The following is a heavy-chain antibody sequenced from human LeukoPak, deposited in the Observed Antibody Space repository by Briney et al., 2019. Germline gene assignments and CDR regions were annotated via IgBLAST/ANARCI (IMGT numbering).Heavy chain of an antibody. D-gene: IGHD6-13*01. CDR3: ATYSSSWSVGYFDY. J-gene: IGHJ4*02. Sequence: ASVKVSCKASGYTFTSYAMNWVRQAPGQGLEWMGWINTNTGNPTYAQGFTGRFAFSLDTSVSTAYLQISSLKAEDTAVYYCATYSSSWSVGYFDYWGQGALVTVSS. CDR1: GYTFTSYA. V-gene: IGHV7-4-1*02. CDR2: INTNTGNP.